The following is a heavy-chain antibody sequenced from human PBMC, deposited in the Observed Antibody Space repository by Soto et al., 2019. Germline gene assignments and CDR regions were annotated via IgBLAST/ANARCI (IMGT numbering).Heavy chain of an antibody. CDR2: LNYGGAT. Sequence: SETLSLPCSVSGASMTSSIYYWAWIRQAPGKGLEWIGSLNYGGATYHSPSLEGRVTMSVDTSKKEFSLNVISVTASDTSIYYCARQSYFDGAGYYLGWFDPWGQGTRVTSPQ. CDR3: ARQSYFDGAGYYLGWFDP. J-gene: IGHJ5*02. CDR1: GASMTSSIYY. V-gene: IGHV4-39*01. D-gene: IGHD3-22*01.